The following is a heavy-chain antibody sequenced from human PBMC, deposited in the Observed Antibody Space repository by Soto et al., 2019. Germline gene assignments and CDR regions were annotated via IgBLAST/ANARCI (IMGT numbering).Heavy chain of an antibody. D-gene: IGHD3-22*01. V-gene: IGHV3-30-3*01. J-gene: IGHJ4*02. CDR1: GFTFSSSA. Sequence: QVQLVESGGGVVQPGRSLRLSCAASGFTFSSSAMHWVRQAPGKGLEWVAVISYDGSNKYYADSVKGRFTISRDNSKNTLFLQMNSLRAEDTAVYYCARTLKYYYDSSGWRGGFDYWGQGTLVTVSS. CDR2: ISYDGSNK. CDR3: ARTLKYYYDSSGWRGGFDY.